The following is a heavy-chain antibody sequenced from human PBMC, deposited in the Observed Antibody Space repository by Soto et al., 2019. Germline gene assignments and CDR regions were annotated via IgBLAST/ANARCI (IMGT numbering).Heavy chain of an antibody. CDR3: AKATATGGGAFDI. D-gene: IGHD2-8*02. CDR1: GFICSSYD. V-gene: IGHV3-23*01. CDR2: ILVDGRT. Sequence: ESGGGLAQPGGSLRLSCAASGFICSSYDMSWVRQAPGKGLEWVSTILVDGRTFYVDSVKGRFTISRDSSQNTVFLQVNSLTAGDTALYYCAKATATGGGAFDICGQGTMVTVSS. J-gene: IGHJ3*02.